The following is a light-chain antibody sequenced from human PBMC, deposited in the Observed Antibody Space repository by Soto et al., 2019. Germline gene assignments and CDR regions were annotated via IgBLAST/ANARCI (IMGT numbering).Light chain of an antibody. CDR3: GTWDSSLSAGV. CDR1: SSNIGNNY. Sequence: QSVLTQPPSVSAAPGQKGTISCSGSSSNIGNNYVSWYQQFPGTAPRLLIYENNNRPSWIPDRFSGSKSGTSATLDIIGLLTGDEADYYCGTWDSSLSAGVFGGGTKLTVL. J-gene: IGLJ3*02. CDR2: ENN. V-gene: IGLV1-51*02.